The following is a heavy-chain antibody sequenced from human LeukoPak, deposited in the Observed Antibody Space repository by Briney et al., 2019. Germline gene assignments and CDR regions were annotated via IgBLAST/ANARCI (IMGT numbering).Heavy chain of an antibody. V-gene: IGHV3-49*03. Sequence: GGSLRLSRRASGFTFGDYAMSWFRQAPGKGLEWVGFIRSKAYGGTTEYAASVKGRFTISRDDSKSIAYLQMNSLKIEDTAVYYCTISYSSSWYEDYWGQGTLVTVSS. J-gene: IGHJ4*02. CDR1: GFTFGDYA. D-gene: IGHD6-13*01. CDR2: IRSKAYGGTT. CDR3: TISYSSSWYEDY.